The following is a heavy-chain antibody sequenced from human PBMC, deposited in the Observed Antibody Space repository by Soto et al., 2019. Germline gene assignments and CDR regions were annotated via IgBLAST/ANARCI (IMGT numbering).Heavy chain of an antibody. CDR1: GYTFTNSG. Sequence: ASVKVSCKASGYTFTNSGIRWVRQAPGQGLEWMGWISAYSGNTNYAQKLQGRVTMTTDKSTSTAYMELRSLRSDDTAVYYCASGKRSGYLGNYYYYMDVWGKGTTVTVSS. D-gene: IGHD3-3*01. CDR3: ASGKRSGYLGNYYYYMDV. J-gene: IGHJ6*03. V-gene: IGHV1-18*01. CDR2: ISAYSGNT.